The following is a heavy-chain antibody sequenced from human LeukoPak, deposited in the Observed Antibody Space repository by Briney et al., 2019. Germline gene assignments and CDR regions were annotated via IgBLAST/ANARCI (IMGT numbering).Heavy chain of an antibody. D-gene: IGHD3-22*01. CDR1: GFTFSSYG. J-gene: IGHJ4*02. V-gene: IGHV3-30*02. Sequence: PGGSLRLSCAASGFTFSSYGMHWVRQAPGKGLEWGAFIRYDGSNKYYADSVKGRFTISRDNSKNTVYLQMNSLRADDTAVYYCARVGTCYHSSGYYWDYWGQGTLVTVSS. CDR2: IRYDGSNK. CDR3: ARVGTCYHSSGYYWDY.